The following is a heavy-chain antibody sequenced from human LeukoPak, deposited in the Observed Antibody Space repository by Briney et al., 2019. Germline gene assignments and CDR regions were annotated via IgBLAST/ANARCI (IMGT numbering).Heavy chain of an antibody. CDR3: ARELGYRSSSSCYTSLDAFDI. CDR1: GFNFRNYW. D-gene: IGHD2-2*02. Sequence: GGSLRLSCAASGFNFRNYWMTRVRQAPGKGLEWVANINQDGSEKYYVDSVKGRFTISRDNAENLLYLQMNSLRAEDTAVYYCARELGYRSSSSCYTSLDAFDIWGQGTTVTVSS. CDR2: INQDGSEK. V-gene: IGHV3-7*01. J-gene: IGHJ3*02.